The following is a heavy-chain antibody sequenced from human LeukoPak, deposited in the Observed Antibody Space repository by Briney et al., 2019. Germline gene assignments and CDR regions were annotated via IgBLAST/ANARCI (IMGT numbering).Heavy chain of an antibody. CDR2: ISWNSGSI. V-gene: IGHV3-9*01. CDR1: GFTFDDYA. D-gene: IGHD2-21*02. CDR3: SKDMREYCGGDCYPTFDY. J-gene: IGHJ4*02. Sequence: GGSLRLSCAASGFTFDDYAMHWVRQAPGKGLELVSGISWNSGSIGYADSVKGRFTISRDNAKNSLYLQMNSLRAEGTALYYCSKDMREYCGGDCYPTFDYWGQGTLVTVSS.